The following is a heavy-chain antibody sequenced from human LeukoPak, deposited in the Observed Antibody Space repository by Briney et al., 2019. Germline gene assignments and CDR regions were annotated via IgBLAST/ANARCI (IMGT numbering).Heavy chain of an antibody. Sequence: SETLSLTCTVSGGSISSSGYYWGWIRQPPGKGLEWIGSIYYGGSTYYNPSLKSRVTISVDTSKNQFSLKLSSVTAADTAVYSCARHGGSGYSSFDYWGQGTLVTVSS. D-gene: IGHD5-18*01. CDR1: GGSISSSGYY. J-gene: IGHJ4*02. CDR2: IYYGGST. CDR3: ARHGGSGYSSFDY. V-gene: IGHV4-39*01.